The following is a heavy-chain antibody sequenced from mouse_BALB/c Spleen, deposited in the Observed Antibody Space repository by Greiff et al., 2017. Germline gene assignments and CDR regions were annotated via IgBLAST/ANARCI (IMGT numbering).Heavy chain of an antibody. CDR2: ISTYYGNT. CDR1: GYTFTDYA. Sequence: QVQLQQSGPELVRPGVSVKISCKGSGYTFTDYAMHWVKQSHAKSLEWIGVISTYYGNTNYNQKFKGKATMTVDKSSSTAYMELARLTSEDSAIYYCARPSTTMITKEFAYWGQGTLVTVSA. CDR3: ARPSTTMITKEFAY. V-gene: IGHV1-67*01. J-gene: IGHJ3*01. D-gene: IGHD2-4*01.